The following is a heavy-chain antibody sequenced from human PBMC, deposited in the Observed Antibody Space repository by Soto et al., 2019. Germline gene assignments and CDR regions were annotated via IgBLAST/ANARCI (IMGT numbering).Heavy chain of an antibody. J-gene: IGHJ1*01. CDR1: GFTFSSYG. D-gene: IGHD6-19*01. CDR2: ISYDGSNK. CDR3: AKEQGIGVAGTVYFQH. V-gene: IGHV3-30*18. Sequence: QVQLVESGGGVVQPGRSLRLSCAASGFTFSSYGMHWVRQAPGKGLEWVAVISYDGSNKYYADSVKGRFTISRDNSKNTLYLQMNSLRAEDTAVYYCAKEQGIGVAGTVYFQHWGQGTLVTVSS.